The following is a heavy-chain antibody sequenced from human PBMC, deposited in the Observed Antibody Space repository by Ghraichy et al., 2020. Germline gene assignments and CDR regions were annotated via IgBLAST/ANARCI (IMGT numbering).Heavy chain of an antibody. J-gene: IGHJ4*02. D-gene: IGHD2-8*01. CDR1: GFTFSNAW. Sequence: GGSLRLSCAASGFTFSNAWMSWVRQAPGRGLEWVGRIKSKTDGGTTDYAAPVKGRFTISRDDSKNTLYLQMNSLKTEDTAVYYCTTFPPSCTNGVCYTGDTYFDYWGQGTLVTVSS. V-gene: IGHV3-15*01. CDR2: IKSKTDGGTT. CDR3: TTFPPSCTNGVCYTGDTYFDY.